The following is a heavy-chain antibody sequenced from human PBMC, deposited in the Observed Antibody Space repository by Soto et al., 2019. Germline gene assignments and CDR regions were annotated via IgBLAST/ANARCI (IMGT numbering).Heavy chain of an antibody. CDR2: MNAGNGNT. CDR1: GYTFTSYA. V-gene: IGHV1-3*01. J-gene: IGHJ4*02. D-gene: IGHD5-18*01. Sequence: GASVKVSCKASGYTFTSYAMHWVRQAPGQRLEWMGWMNAGNGNTIYSQKFQGRITITRDTSASTAYMELNSLKSEDTAIYYCARDTGYTFGSLNYWGPGTLVTVSS. CDR3: ARDTGYTFGSLNY.